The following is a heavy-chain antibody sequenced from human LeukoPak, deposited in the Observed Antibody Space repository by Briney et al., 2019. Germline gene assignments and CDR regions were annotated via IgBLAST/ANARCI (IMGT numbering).Heavy chain of an antibody. V-gene: IGHV3-21*01. CDR3: AVAGLSYWYFDL. J-gene: IGHJ2*01. Sequence: GGSLRLSCAASGFTFSSYSMNWVRQAPGKGLEWVSSISRSSDYTYYADSVKGRFTIPRDNAKNSLYLQMNSLRAEDTAVYYCAVAGLSYWYFDLWGRGTLVTVSS. CDR1: GFTFSSYS. CDR2: ISRSSDYT. D-gene: IGHD6-19*01.